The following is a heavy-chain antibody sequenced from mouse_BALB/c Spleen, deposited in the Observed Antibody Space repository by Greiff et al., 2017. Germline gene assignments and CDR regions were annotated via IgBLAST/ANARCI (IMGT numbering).Heavy chain of an antibody. CDR1: RVSLNGPG. V-gene: IGHV2-6-7*01. CDR3: ARVRSLYYFDY. CDR2: IWGDGST. D-gene: IGHD6-1*01. Sequence: GPLKGSGPCPVAPPQSLSLPIPLPRVSLNGPGVNWGRQPPGKGLEWLGMIWGDGSTDYNSALKSRLSISKDNSKSQVFLKMNSLQTDDTARYYCARVRSLYYFDYWGQGTTLTVSS. J-gene: IGHJ2*01.